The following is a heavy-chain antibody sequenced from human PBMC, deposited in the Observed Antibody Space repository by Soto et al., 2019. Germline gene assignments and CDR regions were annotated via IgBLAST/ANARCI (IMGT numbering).Heavy chain of an antibody. CDR3: ARAPGGGYGDSYFQE. J-gene: IGHJ1*01. CDR1: GFTFSYYY. V-gene: IGHV3-11*01. Sequence: QVQLVESGGGLVKPGGSLRLSCAASGFTFSYYYMNWIRQTPGKGLEWVSCLGKSGSTIFYADSVRGRFTISRDHANNPLYLHMYSLSADDAAVYYCARAPGGGYGDSYFQEWGQGTLVTVSS. CDR2: LGKSGSTI. D-gene: IGHD4-17*01.